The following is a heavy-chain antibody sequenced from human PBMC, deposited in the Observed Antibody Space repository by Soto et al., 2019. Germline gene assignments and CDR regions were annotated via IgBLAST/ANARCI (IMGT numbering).Heavy chain of an antibody. CDR2: IYNSGST. CDR3: ARRQGTYYFDY. Sequence: SETLSLTCTVSGASVSSYYWSWIRQPPGKGLEWMGYIYNSGSTNYNPSLKSRVTISVDTSKNQFSLKLSSVTAADTAVYYCARRQGTYYFDYWGQGILVTVSS. J-gene: IGHJ4*02. D-gene: IGHD3-10*01. V-gene: IGHV4-59*08. CDR1: GASVSSYY.